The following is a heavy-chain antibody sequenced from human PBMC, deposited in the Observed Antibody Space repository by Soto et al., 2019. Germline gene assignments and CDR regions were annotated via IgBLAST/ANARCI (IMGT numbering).Heavy chain of an antibody. D-gene: IGHD3-16*01. J-gene: IGHJ6*02. CDR1: GYTFTGYY. CDR2: INPNSGGT. Sequence: ASVKVSCKASGYTFTGYYMHWVRQAPGQGLEWMGWINPNSGGTNYAQKFQGRVTMTRDTSISTAYMELSRLRSDDTAVYYCARDDVGYYYGMDVWGQGTTVTVSS. V-gene: IGHV1-2*02. CDR3: ARDDVGYYYGMDV.